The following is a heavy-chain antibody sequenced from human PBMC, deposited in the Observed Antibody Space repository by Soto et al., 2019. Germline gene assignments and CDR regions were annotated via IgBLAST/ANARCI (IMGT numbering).Heavy chain of an antibody. CDR3: ALEYYDYVWRSYRHLHY. Sequence: ASVKVSCKASGYTFTSYYMHWVRQAPGQGLEWMGIINPSGGSTSYAQKFQGRVTMTRDTSTSTVYMELSSLRSEDTAVYYCALEYYDYVWRSYRHLHYWGQGTLVTVSS. D-gene: IGHD3-16*02. CDR2: INPSGGST. V-gene: IGHV1-46*01. J-gene: IGHJ4*02. CDR1: GYTFTSYY.